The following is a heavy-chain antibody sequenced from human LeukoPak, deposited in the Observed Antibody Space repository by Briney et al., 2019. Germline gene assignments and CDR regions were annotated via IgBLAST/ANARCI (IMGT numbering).Heavy chain of an antibody. J-gene: IGHJ5*02. Sequence: SETLSLTCTVSGGSISSYYWSWIRQPPGKGLEWIGYIYYSGSTNYNPSLKSRVTISVDTSKNQFSLKLSSVTAADTAVYYCARVRPYYDSSDPDYNWFDPWGQGTLVTVSS. CDR1: GGSISSYY. D-gene: IGHD3-22*01. V-gene: IGHV4-59*01. CDR2: IYYSGST. CDR3: ARVRPYYDSSDPDYNWFDP.